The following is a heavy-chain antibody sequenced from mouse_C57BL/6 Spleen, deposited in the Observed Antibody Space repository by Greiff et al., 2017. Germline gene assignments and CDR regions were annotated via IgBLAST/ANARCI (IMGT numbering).Heavy chain of an antibody. CDR3: ARDTVLAIDY. CDR2: IYPGDGNT. J-gene: IGHJ2*01. V-gene: IGHV1-82*01. CDR1: GYAFSSSW. Sequence: QVQLQQSGPELVKPGASVKLSCKASGYAFSSSWMNWVKQRPGKGLEWIGRIYPGDGNTNYNGKFKGKATLTADKSSSTAYMQLSSLTSEDSAVYYCARDTVLAIDYWGQGTTLTVSS. D-gene: IGHD1-1*01.